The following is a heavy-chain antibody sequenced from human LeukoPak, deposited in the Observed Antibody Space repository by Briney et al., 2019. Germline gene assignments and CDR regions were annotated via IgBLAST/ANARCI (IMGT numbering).Heavy chain of an antibody. V-gene: IGHV3-9*01. CDR1: GFTFDDYA. J-gene: IGHJ4*02. CDR3: AKVTGYINY. Sequence: GGSLRLSCAASGFTFDDYAMHWVRQAPGKGLEWVSGISWNSGSIGYADSVKGRFTISRDNAKNSLYLQMNSLRAEDTALYYCAKVTGYINYWGQGTLVTVSS. D-gene: IGHD6-13*01. CDR2: ISWNSGSI.